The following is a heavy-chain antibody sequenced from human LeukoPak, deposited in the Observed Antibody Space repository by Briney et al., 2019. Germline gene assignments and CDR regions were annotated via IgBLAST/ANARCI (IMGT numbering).Heavy chain of an antibody. CDR1: GYTFTSYY. CDR3: ASLKNYYDSSGNLVTDAFDI. J-gene: IGHJ3*02. Sequence: ASVKVSCKASGYTFTSYYMHWVRQAPGQGLEWMGIINPSGGSTSYAQKFQGRVTMTRDMSTSTVYMELRSLRSDDTAVYYCASLKNYYDSSGNLVTDAFDIWGQGTMVTVSS. CDR2: INPSGGST. D-gene: IGHD3-22*01. V-gene: IGHV1-46*01.